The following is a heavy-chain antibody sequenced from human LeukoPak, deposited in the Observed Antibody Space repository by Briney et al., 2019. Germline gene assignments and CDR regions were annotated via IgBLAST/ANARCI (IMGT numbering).Heavy chain of an antibody. V-gene: IGHV4-59*01. CDR1: GGSISSYY. J-gene: IGHJ4*02. Sequence: SETLSLTCTVSGGSISSYYWSWIRQPPGKGLEWIGYIYYSGSTNYNPSLKSRVTISVDTSKNQFSLKLSSVTAADTAVYYCARDYYGSGTHTLALDYWGQGTLVTVSS. CDR3: ARDYYGSGTHTLALDY. D-gene: IGHD3-10*01. CDR2: IYYSGST.